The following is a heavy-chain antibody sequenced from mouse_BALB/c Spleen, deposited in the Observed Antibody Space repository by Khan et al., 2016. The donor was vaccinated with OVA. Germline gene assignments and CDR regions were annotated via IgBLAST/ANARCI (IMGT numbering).Heavy chain of an antibody. J-gene: IGHJ2*01. CDR1: GYSITSDYA. CDR3: ARIYGGGFNY. D-gene: IGHD1-1*01. Sequence: LQQSGPGLVKPSQSLSLTCTVTGYSITSDYAWNWIRQFPGNKLEWMGYISYSGNTKYNPSLKSRISITRDTSKNQFFLQLNSVTTEDTATYYCARIYGGGFNYWGQGTTLTVSA. CDR2: ISYSGNT. V-gene: IGHV3-2*02.